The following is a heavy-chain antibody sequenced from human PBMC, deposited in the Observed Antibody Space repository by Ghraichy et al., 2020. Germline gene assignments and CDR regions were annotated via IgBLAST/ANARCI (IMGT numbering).Heavy chain of an antibody. Sequence: ASVKVSCKASGYTFTGYYMHWVRQAPGQGLEWMGWINPNSGGTNYAQKFQGWVTMTRDTSISTAYMELSRLRSDDTAVYYCARGRRISIFGVARSPYYGLDVWGQGTTVTVSS. J-gene: IGHJ6*02. CDR1: GYTFTGYY. V-gene: IGHV1-2*04. D-gene: IGHD3-3*01. CDR3: ARGRRISIFGVARSPYYGLDV. CDR2: INPNSGGT.